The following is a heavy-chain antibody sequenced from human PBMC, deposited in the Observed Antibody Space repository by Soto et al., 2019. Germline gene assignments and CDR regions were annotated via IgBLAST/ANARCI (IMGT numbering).Heavy chain of an antibody. CDR2: IYYSGST. J-gene: IGHJ3*02. D-gene: IGHD3-3*01. CDR1: GGSSSSYY. Sequence: SETLSLTCTVSGGSSSSYYLSWIRQPPGKGLEWIGYIYYSGSTNYNPSLKSRVTISVDTSKNQFSLKLSSVTAADTAVYYCARHADYYDFWSGTPHGAFDIWGQGTMVTVSS. CDR3: ARHADYYDFWSGTPHGAFDI. V-gene: IGHV4-59*08.